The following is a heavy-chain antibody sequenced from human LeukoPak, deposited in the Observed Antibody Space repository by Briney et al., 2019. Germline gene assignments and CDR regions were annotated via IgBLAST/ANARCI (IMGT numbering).Heavy chain of an antibody. J-gene: IGHJ6*03. CDR3: ARDMGDDYYYYMDV. V-gene: IGHV4-61*02. Sequence: PSQTLSLTCTVSGGSISSGSYYWSWIRQPAGKGLEWIGRIYTSGSTNYNPSLKSRVTISVDTSKNQFSLKLSSVTAADAAVYYCARDMGDDYYYYMDVWGKGTTVTVSS. CDR1: GGSISSGSYY. D-gene: IGHD2-21*01. CDR2: IYTSGST.